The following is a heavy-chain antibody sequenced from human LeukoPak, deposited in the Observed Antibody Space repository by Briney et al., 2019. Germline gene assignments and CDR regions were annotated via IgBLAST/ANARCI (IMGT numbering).Heavy chain of an antibody. CDR3: ATQPGHSSGWYYWFDP. CDR1: DGSISSGRYY. D-gene: IGHD6-19*01. J-gene: IGHJ5*02. V-gene: IGHV4-61*02. CDR2: IHSSGTT. Sequence: SETLSLTCTVSDGSISSGRYYWSWIRQPAGKGLEWIGRIHSSGTTNYDPSLKSRVTISIDTSKNQFFLMLSSVTAADTAVYYCATQPGHSSGWYYWFDPWGQGTLVTVSS.